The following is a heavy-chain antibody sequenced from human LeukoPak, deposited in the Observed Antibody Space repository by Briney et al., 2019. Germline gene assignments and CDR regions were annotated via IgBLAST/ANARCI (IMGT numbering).Heavy chain of an antibody. CDR3: ARDSDPYYYDSSGYYPLDYGMDV. J-gene: IGHJ6*02. Sequence: GGSLRLSCAASGFIFTCNRMNWVRQAPGKGLEWVANIKHDGSEQIYVDSVKGRFTISRDNSKNTLYLQMNSLRAEDTAVYYCARDSDPYYYDSSGYYPLDYGMDVWGQGTTVTASS. CDR2: IKHDGSEQ. D-gene: IGHD3-22*01. V-gene: IGHV3-7*01. CDR1: GFIFTCNR.